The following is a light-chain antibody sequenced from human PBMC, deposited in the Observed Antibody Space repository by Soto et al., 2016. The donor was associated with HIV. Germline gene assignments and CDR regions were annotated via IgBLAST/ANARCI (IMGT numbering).Light chain of an antibody. V-gene: IGLV3-21*03. CDR2: EDS. CDR1: TLGSRG. J-gene: IGLJ2*01. Sequence: SIVLSQPPSLSVAPGKTARVTCEGDTLGSRGVHWYQQRPGQAPLLVVFEDSGRPSGIPARISGSKSENTATLIISRVEAADEADYYCQMWDADFKQVFFGGGTKLTVL. CDR3: QMWDADFKQVF.